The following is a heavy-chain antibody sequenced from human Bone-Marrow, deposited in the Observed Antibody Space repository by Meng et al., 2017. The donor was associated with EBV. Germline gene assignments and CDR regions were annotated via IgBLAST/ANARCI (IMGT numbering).Heavy chain of an antibody. V-gene: IGHV1-69*01. CDR3: ASESGRGFTPDY. CDR1: AATFRSDA. J-gene: IGHJ4*02. D-gene: IGHD3-10*01. Sequence: QGQLVESGVEVKTPGSTVQFSCKPSAATFRSDAITWGRQAPGQGLEWMGGLIPMSDAPHYAQKFQGRVTITADESTSTHYMDLSGLRSEDTAVYYCASESGRGFTPDYWGQGTLVTVSS. CDR2: LIPMSDAP.